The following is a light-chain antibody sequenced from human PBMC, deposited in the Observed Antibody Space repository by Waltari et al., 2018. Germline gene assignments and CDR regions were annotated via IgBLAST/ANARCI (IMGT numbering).Light chain of an antibody. V-gene: IGKV3-11*01. J-gene: IGKJ5*01. CDR2: DTS. CDR1: QSVSSS. CDR3: QECSNWPSIT. Sequence: EIVLTQSPAPLSLSPGERATLSCRASQSVSSSLAWYQQKPGQAPRLLTYDTSFRATGIPARFSCGGSGTDFTLTISSLEPEDFAVYYCQECSNWPSITFGQGTRLEIK.